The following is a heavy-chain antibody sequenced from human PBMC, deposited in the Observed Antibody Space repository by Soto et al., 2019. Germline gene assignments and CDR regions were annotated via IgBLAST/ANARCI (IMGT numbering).Heavy chain of an antibody. CDR2: IYTSGTT. CDR1: GDSINGYY. Sequence: SETLSLTCTVSGDSINGYYWTWIRQPAGKGLEWIGRIYTSGTTSYSPSLKSRVTMSLDTSKNHFSLRLTSVTAADTAVYYCARDTVGISSPGVYWGRGTLVTVSS. D-gene: IGHD4-17*01. CDR3: ARDTVGISSPGVY. V-gene: IGHV4-4*07. J-gene: IGHJ4*02.